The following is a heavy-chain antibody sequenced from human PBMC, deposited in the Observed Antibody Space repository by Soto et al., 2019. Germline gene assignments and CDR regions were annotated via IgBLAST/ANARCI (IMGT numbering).Heavy chain of an antibody. CDR2: IIPIFGTA. CDR1: GGTFSSYA. Sequence: QVQLVQSGAEVKKPGSSVKVSCKASGGTFSSYAISWVRQAPGQGLEWMGGIIPIFGTANYAQKFQGRVTVTANEPTSTAYMELSSLRSEDTAVYYCARSTLVVGSWSEFDYWGQGTLVTVSS. D-gene: IGHD6-13*01. J-gene: IGHJ4*02. V-gene: IGHV1-69*01. CDR3: ARSTLVVGSWSEFDY.